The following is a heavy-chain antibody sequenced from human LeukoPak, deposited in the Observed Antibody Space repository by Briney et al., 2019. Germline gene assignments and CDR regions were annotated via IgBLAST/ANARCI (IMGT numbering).Heavy chain of an antibody. CDR3: AKVVATDRNAFDI. J-gene: IGHJ3*02. D-gene: IGHD5-12*01. CDR2: INSDGSTT. V-gene: IGHV3-74*01. CDR1: GFAFSTYW. Sequence: GGSLRLSCAASGFAFSTYWMHWVRQAPEKGLVGVSRINSDGSTTSYADSVKGRFTISRDNAKNTLNLQMNSLRAEDTAIYYCAKVVATDRNAFDIWGQGTMVTVSS.